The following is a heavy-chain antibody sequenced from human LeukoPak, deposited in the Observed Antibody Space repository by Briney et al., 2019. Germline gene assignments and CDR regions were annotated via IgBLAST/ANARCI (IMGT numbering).Heavy chain of an antibody. J-gene: IGHJ6*02. CDR1: ESTFGDYG. Sequence: PGGSLRLSCTTSESTFGDYGMSWFRQAPGKGLEWVGFIRSKDYGGTTEYAASVKGRFTISRDDSKSIAYLQMNSLKTEDTAVYYCSKLTGYSTTDYGMDVWGQGTTVIVSS. V-gene: IGHV3-49*03. CDR2: IRSKDYGGTT. D-gene: IGHD2-2*01. CDR3: SKLTGYSTTDYGMDV.